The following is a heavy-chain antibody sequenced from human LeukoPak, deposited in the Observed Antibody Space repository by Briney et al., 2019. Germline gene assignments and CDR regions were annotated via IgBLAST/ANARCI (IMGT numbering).Heavy chain of an antibody. CDR3: ARSGFGVLYYYGMDV. CDR1: GFTVSSNY. D-gene: IGHD3-10*01. J-gene: IGHJ6*02. Sequence: PGGSLRLSCAASGFTVSSNYMSWVRQAPGKGLEWVSIIYSGDSTYYADSVKGRFTISRDNSKNTLWLQMNSLRAKDTAVYYCARSGFGVLYYYGMDVWGQGTTVTVSS. V-gene: IGHV3-66*01. CDR2: IYSGDST.